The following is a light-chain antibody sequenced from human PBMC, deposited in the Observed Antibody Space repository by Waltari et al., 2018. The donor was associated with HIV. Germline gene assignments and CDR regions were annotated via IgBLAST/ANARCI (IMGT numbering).Light chain of an antibody. V-gene: IGLV3-21*02. CDR2: DDY. J-gene: IGLJ2*01. Sequence: SYVLTQPPSVSVAPGQTASITCGGNNIGTKSVHWYQQRPGQAPVLVVYDDYDRPSGIPERFSGSNSGIMATLTISRVEAGDEAVYYCQVWDSSTEHPGVVFGGGTKLTVL. CDR3: QVWDSSTEHPGVV. CDR1: NIGTKS.